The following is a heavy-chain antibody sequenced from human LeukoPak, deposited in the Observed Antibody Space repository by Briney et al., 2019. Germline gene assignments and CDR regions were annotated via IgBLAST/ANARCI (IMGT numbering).Heavy chain of an antibody. Sequence: GGSLRLSCAASGFTFSSYWMHWVRQAPGKGLVWVSRINSDGSSTSYADSVRGRFTIPRDNTKNTLYLQMNSLRAEDTAVYYCARDSRALNYDFWSGRAYYFDYWGQGTLVTVSS. CDR3: ARDSRALNYDFWSGRAYYFDY. CDR2: INSDGSST. D-gene: IGHD3-3*01. J-gene: IGHJ4*02. V-gene: IGHV3-74*01. CDR1: GFTFSSYW.